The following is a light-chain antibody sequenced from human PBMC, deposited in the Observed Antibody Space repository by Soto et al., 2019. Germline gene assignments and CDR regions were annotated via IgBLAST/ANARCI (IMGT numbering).Light chain of an antibody. CDR2: GAS. CDR1: QSVSSRY. CDR3: QQYNSYSPIT. Sequence: LLTQSPGTLSLSPGERATLXXRASQSVSSRYLACYQQKPGQAPRLXXYGASSRATGIPDRFSGSGSGTDFTLTISRLQPDDFATYYCQQYNSYSPITFGQGTRLEIK. J-gene: IGKJ5*01. V-gene: IGKV3-20*01.